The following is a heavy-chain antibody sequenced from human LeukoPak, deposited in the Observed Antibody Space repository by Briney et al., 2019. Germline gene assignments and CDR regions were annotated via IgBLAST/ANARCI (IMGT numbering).Heavy chain of an antibody. Sequence: ASVKVSCKASGYTFTSYGISWVRQAPGQGLEWMGWISAYNGNTNYAQKLQGRVTMTTDTSTSTAYMELRSLRSDDTAVYYCARGDKRGNYGYYFDYWGQGTLVTVSS. CDR1: GYTFTSYG. V-gene: IGHV1-18*01. CDR2: ISAYNGNT. D-gene: IGHD1-26*01. CDR3: ARGDKRGNYGYYFDY. J-gene: IGHJ4*02.